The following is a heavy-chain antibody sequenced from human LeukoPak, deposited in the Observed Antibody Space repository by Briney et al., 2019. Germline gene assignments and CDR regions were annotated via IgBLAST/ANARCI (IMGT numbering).Heavy chain of an antibody. V-gene: IGHV3-15*01. CDR3: TTASYLYYSYTLDV. Sequence: GGSLRLSCVVSGFTFSDAWMTWVRQAPGKGLEWVGRIKSKTDGGTTDYAAPVKGRFTISRDDSKNTLYLQMNSLKIEDTAVYYCTTASYLYYSYTLDVWGQGTTVTVSS. J-gene: IGHJ6*02. CDR2: IKSKTDGGTT. D-gene: IGHD2-21*01. CDR1: GFTFSDAW.